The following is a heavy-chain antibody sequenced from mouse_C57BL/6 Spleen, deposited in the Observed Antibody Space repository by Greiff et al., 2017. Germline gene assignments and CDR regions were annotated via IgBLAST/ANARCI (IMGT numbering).Heavy chain of an antibody. Sequence: DVKLQESGGGLVQPGGSMKLSCVASGFTFSNYWMNWVRQSPEKGLEWVAQIRLKSDNYATHYAESVKGRFTISRDDSKSSVYLQMNNLRAEDTGIYYCTNWAPYAMDYWGQGTSVTVSS. CDR1: GFTFSNYW. J-gene: IGHJ4*01. V-gene: IGHV6-3*01. D-gene: IGHD4-1*01. CDR3: TNWAPYAMDY. CDR2: IRLKSDNYAT.